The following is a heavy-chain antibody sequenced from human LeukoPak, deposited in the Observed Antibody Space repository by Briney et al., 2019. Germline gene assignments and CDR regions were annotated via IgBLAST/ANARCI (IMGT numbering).Heavy chain of an antibody. CDR3: ARGSNWRLPSFLDY. CDR2: IKQDGSEK. CDR1: GFTFSSYG. Sequence: GGSLRLSCAASGFTFSSYGMHWVRQAPGKGLEWVANIKQDGSEKYYVDSVKGRFTISRDNAKNSLYLQMNSLRAEDTAVYYCARGSNWRLPSFLDYWGQGTLVTVSS. J-gene: IGHJ4*02. D-gene: IGHD3-3*01. V-gene: IGHV3-7*01.